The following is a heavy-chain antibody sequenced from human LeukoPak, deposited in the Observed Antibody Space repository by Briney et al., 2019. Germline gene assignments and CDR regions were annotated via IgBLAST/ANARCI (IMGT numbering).Heavy chain of an antibody. J-gene: IGHJ6*02. CDR2: IYYSGST. V-gene: IGHV4-39*01. D-gene: IGHD2-21*01. Sequence: SETLSLTCTVSGVSISSSSYYWGWIRQPPGKGLEWIGSIYYSGSTYYNPSLKSRVTISVDTSKNQFSLKLSSVTAADTAVYYCAQDWNYYGMDVWGQGTTVTVSS. CDR1: GVSISSSSYY. CDR3: AQDWNYYGMDV.